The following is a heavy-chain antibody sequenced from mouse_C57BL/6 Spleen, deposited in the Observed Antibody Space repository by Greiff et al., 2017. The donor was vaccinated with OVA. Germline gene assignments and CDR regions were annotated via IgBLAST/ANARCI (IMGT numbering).Heavy chain of an antibody. D-gene: IGHD1-1*01. CDR2: IYPRSGNT. Sequence: VQLQESGAELARPGASVKLSCKASGYTFPSYGISWVKQRTGQGLEWIGEIYPRSGNTYYNEKFKGKATLTADKSSSTAYMELRSLTSEDSAVYFCARSGFITTVVVPFDYWGQGTTLTVSS. CDR1: GYTFPSYG. J-gene: IGHJ2*01. V-gene: IGHV1-81*01. CDR3: ARSGFITTVVVPFDY.